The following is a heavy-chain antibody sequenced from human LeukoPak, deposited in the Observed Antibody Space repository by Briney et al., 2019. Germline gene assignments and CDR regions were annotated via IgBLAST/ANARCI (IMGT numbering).Heavy chain of an antibody. Sequence: ASVKVSFKASGYIFTSYLISWVGQAAAQGLDWMGCISAYNGNTNYAQKLQRRVTMTTDTSTSTAYMELRSLRSDDTAVYYCARVKGLVVVPAALWVLDAFDIWGQGTMVTVSS. CDR1: GYIFTSYL. CDR2: ISAYNGNT. J-gene: IGHJ3*02. D-gene: IGHD2-2*01. V-gene: IGHV1-18*01. CDR3: ARVKGLVVVPAALWVLDAFDI.